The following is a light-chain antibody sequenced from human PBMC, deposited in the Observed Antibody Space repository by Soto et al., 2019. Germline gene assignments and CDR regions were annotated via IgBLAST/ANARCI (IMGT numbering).Light chain of an antibody. CDR2: GAS. Sequence: EIVLTQSPGTLSLSSGERATLSCRASQSVRSNDLAWYQQKPGQAPRLLIYGASSRATGIPDRFGGSGSGTDFTLTISRLEPEDFAVYYCQQYASSPLTFGGGTKVEIK. CDR1: QSVRSND. J-gene: IGKJ4*01. V-gene: IGKV3-20*01. CDR3: QQYASSPLT.